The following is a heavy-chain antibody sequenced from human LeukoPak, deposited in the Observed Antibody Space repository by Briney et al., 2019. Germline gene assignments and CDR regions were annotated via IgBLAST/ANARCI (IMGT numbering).Heavy chain of an antibody. CDR2: IYHSGST. CDR3: ARGVPPWGDIVVVTAIHLIWFDP. Sequence: SETLSLTCTVSGYSISSGYYWGWIRQPPGKGLEWIGSIYHSGSTYYNPSLKSRVTISVDTSKNQFSLKLSSVTAADTAVYYCARGVPPWGDIVVVTAIHLIWFDPWGQGTLVTVSS. D-gene: IGHD2-21*02. J-gene: IGHJ5*02. V-gene: IGHV4-38-2*02. CDR1: GYSISSGYY.